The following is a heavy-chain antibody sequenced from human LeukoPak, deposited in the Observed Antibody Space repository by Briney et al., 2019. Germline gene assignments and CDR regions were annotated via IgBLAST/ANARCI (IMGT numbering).Heavy chain of an antibody. J-gene: IGHJ4*02. CDR2: IYYSGST. V-gene: IGHV4-61*05. Sequence: ASETLSLTCTVSGGSISSSSYYWSWIRQPPGKGLEWIGYIYYSGSTNYNPSLKGRVTISVDTSKNQFSLKLSSVTAADTAVYYCARRRAEVLDYWGQGTLVTVSS. CDR3: ARRRAEVLDY. D-gene: IGHD1-1*01. CDR1: GGSISSSSYY.